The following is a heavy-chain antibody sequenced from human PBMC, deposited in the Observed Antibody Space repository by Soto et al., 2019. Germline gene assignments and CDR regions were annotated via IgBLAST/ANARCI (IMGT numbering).Heavy chain of an antibody. CDR3: ARGGTCSGGSCYGAWFDP. D-gene: IGHD2-15*01. CDR1: GYTFTSYD. J-gene: IGHJ5*02. Sequence: QVPLVQSGAEVKKPGASVKVSCKASGYTFTSYDINWVRQATGQGLEWMGWMNPNSGNTGYAQKFQGRVTMTRNTSISTAYMELSSLRSEDTAVYYCARGGTCSGGSCYGAWFDPWGQGTLVTVSS. V-gene: IGHV1-8*01. CDR2: MNPNSGNT.